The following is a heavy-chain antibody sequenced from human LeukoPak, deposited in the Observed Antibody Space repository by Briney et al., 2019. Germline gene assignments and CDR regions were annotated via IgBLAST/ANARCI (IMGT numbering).Heavy chain of an antibody. Sequence: GGSLRLSCAASGFTFSSYGMSWVRKAPGGGLEWVSAISGSGGSTYYADSVKGRFTISRDNSKNTLYLQMNSLRAEDTAVYYCAKGHSSGWYYGYWGQGTLVTVSS. V-gene: IGHV3-23*01. CDR2: ISGSGGST. D-gene: IGHD6-19*01. CDR3: AKGHSSGWYYGY. CDR1: GFTFSSYG. J-gene: IGHJ4*02.